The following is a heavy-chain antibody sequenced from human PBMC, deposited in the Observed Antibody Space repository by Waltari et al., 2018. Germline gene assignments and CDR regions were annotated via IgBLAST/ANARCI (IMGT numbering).Heavy chain of an antibody. V-gene: IGHV3-9*01. Sequence: EVQLVESGGGLVQPGRSLRLSCAASGFTFDDYAMHWVRQAPGKGLEWVSGISWKSGSIGYADSGKGRFTISRDNAKNSLYLQMNSLRAEDTALYYCAKDITRTQVEWGGWYGGVDYWGQGTLVTVSS. D-gene: IGHD6-19*01. CDR3: AKDITRTQVEWGGWYGGVDY. J-gene: IGHJ4*02. CDR2: ISWKSGSI. CDR1: GFTFDDYA.